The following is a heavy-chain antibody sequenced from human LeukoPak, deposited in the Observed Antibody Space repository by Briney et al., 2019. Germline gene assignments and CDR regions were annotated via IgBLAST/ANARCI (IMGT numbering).Heavy chain of an antibody. Sequence: ASVKVSCKASGYTFTSYDINWVRQAAGQGLEWMGWMNPNSGNTGYAQKFQGRVTMTRNTSISTAYMELSSLRSEDTAVYYCARGGLGYFDWRGSFDIWGQGTMVTVPS. CDR2: MNPNSGNT. D-gene: IGHD3-9*01. V-gene: IGHV1-8*01. CDR3: ARGGLGYFDWRGSFDI. J-gene: IGHJ3*02. CDR1: GYTFTSYD.